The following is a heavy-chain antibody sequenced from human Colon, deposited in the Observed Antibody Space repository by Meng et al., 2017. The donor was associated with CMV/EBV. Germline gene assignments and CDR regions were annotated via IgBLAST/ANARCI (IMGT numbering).Heavy chain of an antibody. CDR3: AREICSGTFCYFYFGMDV. V-gene: IGHV3-48*03. Sequence: GESLKISCAASGFTFSSYEMNWVRQAPGKGLEWVSYISSSGSTIYYADSVKGRFTISRDNVKNSLYLQMNSLTAEDTATYYCAREICSGTFCYFYFGMDVWGQGTTVTVSS. CDR2: ISSSGSTI. D-gene: IGHD2-2*01. CDR1: GFTFSSYE. J-gene: IGHJ6*02.